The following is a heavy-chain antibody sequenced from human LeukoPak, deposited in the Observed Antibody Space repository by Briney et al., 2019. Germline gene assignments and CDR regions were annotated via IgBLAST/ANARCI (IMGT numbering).Heavy chain of an antibody. CDR2: ISAYNGNT. J-gene: IGHJ4*02. CDR3: ARLTYYDFWSGYYPGRIYDY. V-gene: IGHV1-18*01. D-gene: IGHD3-3*01. CDR1: GYTFTSYG. Sequence: ASVKVSCKASGYTFTSYGISWVRQAPGQGLEWMGWISAYNGNTNYAQKLQGRATMTTDTSTSTAYMELRSLRSDDTAVYYCARLTYYDFWSGYYPGRIYDYWGQGTLVTVSS.